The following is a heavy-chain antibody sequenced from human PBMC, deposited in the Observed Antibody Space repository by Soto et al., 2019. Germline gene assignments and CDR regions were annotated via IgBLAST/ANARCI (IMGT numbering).Heavy chain of an antibody. CDR2: IYYSGST. V-gene: IGHV4-59*08. J-gene: IGHJ5*02. CDR1: GGSISSYY. Sequence: SETLSLTCTVSGGSISSYYWSWIRQPPGKGLEWIGYIYYSGSTNYNPSLKSRVTISVDTSKNQFSLKLSSVTAADTAVYYCVRSPGIAYQLLAGWFDPWGQGTLVTVSS. D-gene: IGHD2-2*01. CDR3: VRSPGIAYQLLAGWFDP.